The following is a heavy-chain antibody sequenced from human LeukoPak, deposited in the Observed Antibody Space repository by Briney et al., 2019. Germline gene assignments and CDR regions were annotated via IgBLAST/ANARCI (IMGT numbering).Heavy chain of an antibody. CDR1: GFTFSSYA. CDR3: AKDRGYYGSGSYPPPTDY. CDR2: ISGSGGST. J-gene: IGHJ4*02. V-gene: IGHV3-23*01. Sequence: GGSLRLSCAASGFTFSSYAMSWVRQAPGKGLEWVSAISGSGGSTYYADSVKGRFTISGDNSKNTLYLQMNSLRAEDTAVYYCAKDRGYYGSGSYPPPTDYWGQGTLVTVSS. D-gene: IGHD3-10*01.